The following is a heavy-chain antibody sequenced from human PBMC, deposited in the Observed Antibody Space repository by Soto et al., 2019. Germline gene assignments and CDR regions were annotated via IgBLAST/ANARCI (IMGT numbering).Heavy chain of an antibody. V-gene: IGHV1-3*05. CDR3: ASSRIQLEPYGMDV. Sequence: QVQLVQSGAEEKKPGASVKVSCKASGYTFTSYAIHWVRQAPGQRLEWMGWINAGNGNTKYSQKFQGRVTITRDTSASTAYMDLSSLSSADTAVYDCASSRIQLEPYGMDVWGQGTTVTVSS. CDR2: INAGNGNT. CDR1: GYTFTSYA. J-gene: IGHJ6*02. D-gene: IGHD1-1*01.